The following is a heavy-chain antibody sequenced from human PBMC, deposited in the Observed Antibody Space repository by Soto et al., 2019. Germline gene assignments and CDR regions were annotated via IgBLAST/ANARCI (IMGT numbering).Heavy chain of an antibody. V-gene: IGHV3-23*01. Sequence: EVLLLESGGDSVQPGGSLRLSCIGSGFTFSDYVMSWVRQVPGKGLEWVSSISDGGERTDYRDSVRGRFTISRDNARFTLHLQMNSLRVDDTATYFCARDRSTDFGLYVWGQGTTVTVSS. CDR1: GFTFSDYV. CDR3: ARDRSTDFGLYV. CDR2: ISDGGERT. D-gene: IGHD3-3*01. J-gene: IGHJ6*02.